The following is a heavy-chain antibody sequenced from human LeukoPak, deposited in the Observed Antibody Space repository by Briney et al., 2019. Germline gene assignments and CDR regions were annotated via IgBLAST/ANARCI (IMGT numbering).Heavy chain of an antibody. CDR1: GFTFSNYA. CDR3: AKSLVHGYSSGWDYFDY. J-gene: IGHJ4*02. Sequence: GGSLRLSCAASGFTFSNYAMAWVRQAPGKGLEWVSSISASGGTTYYADSVKGRFTVSRDNSKNTLYLQMNSLRAEDTAVYYCAKSLVHGYSSGWDYFDYWGQGTLVTVSS. V-gene: IGHV3-23*01. CDR2: ISASGGTT. D-gene: IGHD6-19*01.